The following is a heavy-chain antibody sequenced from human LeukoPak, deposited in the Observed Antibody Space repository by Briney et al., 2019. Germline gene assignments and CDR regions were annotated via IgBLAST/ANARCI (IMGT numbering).Heavy chain of an antibody. J-gene: IGHJ4*02. CDR2: INHSGST. V-gene: IGHV4-34*01. CDR3: ARDGRAYYDSVERGLDY. Sequence: SETLSLTCAVYGGSFSGYYWSWIRQPPGKGLEWIGEINHSGSTNYNPSLKSRVTISVDTSKNQFSLKLSSVTAADTAVYYCARDGRAYYDSVERGLDYWGQGTLVTVSS. CDR1: GGSFSGYY. D-gene: IGHD3-22*01.